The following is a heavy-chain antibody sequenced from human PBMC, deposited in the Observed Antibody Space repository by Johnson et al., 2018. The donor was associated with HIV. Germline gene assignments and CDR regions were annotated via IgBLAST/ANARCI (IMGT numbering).Heavy chain of an antibody. CDR3: AKANYYVYALDI. CDR2: IYNGDSI. CDR1: GFTFSSYA. Sequence: VQLVESGGGVVQPGRSLRLSCAASGFTFSSYAMHWVRQAPGKGLEWVAVIYNGDSIYYADSVKGRFTISRDNSKNTLYLHMNSLRVEDTAVYYCAKANYYVYALDIWGQGTMVTVSS. J-gene: IGHJ3*02. D-gene: IGHD3-22*01. V-gene: IGHV3-30*04.